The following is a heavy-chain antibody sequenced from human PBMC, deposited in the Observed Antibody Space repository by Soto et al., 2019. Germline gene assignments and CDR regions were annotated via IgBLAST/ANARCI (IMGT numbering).Heavy chain of an antibody. Sequence: EAQLVQSGGGLVQPGGSLRLSCAASGFTFSDYYMDWVRQVPEKGLEWLGRSRNKANSYNTEYAPSVKGRFSISRDDSKDSMYLQMNSLKSEDSAVYYCARDTGGSYDYWGQGALVTVSS. J-gene: IGHJ4*02. CDR1: GFTFSDYY. D-gene: IGHD3-16*01. CDR2: SRNKANSYNT. CDR3: ARDTGGSYDY. V-gene: IGHV3-72*01.